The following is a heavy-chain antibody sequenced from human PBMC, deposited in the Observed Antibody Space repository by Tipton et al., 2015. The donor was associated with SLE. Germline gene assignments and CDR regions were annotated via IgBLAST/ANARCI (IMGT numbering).Heavy chain of an antibody. D-gene: IGHD6-19*01. CDR2: IYYSGGT. CDR3: ARGQWYYYYMDV. V-gene: IGHV4-59*07. J-gene: IGHJ6*03. Sequence: TLSLTCTVSGGSISSYYWSWIRQPPGKGLEWIGYIYYSGGTNYNPSLKSRVTISVDTSKNQFSLKLSSVTAADTAVYYCARGQWYYYYMDVWGKGTTVTVSS. CDR1: GGSISSYY.